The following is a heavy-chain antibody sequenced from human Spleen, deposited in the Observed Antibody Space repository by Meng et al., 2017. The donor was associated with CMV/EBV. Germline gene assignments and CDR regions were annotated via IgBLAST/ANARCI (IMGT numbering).Heavy chain of an antibody. J-gene: IGHJ5*02. D-gene: IGHD3-3*01. Sequence: YSGWIRQPPGNGLEWIGYVYHSGSTNYNPSLKSRVTISVDTSKNQFSLRLRSVTAADTAVYYCASTKISIFGVVTFETASYNWFDPWGQGTLVTVSS. CDR2: VYHSGST. CDR3: ASTKISIFGVVTFETASYNWFDP. CDR1: Y. V-gene: IGHV4-59*01.